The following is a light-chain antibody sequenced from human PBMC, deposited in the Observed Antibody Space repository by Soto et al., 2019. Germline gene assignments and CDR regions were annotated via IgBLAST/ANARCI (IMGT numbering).Light chain of an antibody. V-gene: IGLV2-8*01. CDR3: CSHAGSDNPFV. CDR1: SSDVGGYNY. Sequence: QSALTQPPSASGSPGQSVTISCTGTSSDVGGYNYVSWYQQHPGKSPKVMIYDVNKRPSGVPDRFSGSKSGNTASLTVYGLKDEDEADYYCCSHAGSDNPFVFGTGTKVTVL. J-gene: IGLJ1*01. CDR2: DVN.